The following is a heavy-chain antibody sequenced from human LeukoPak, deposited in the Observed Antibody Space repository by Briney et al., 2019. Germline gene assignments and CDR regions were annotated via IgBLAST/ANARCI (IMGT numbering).Heavy chain of an antibody. CDR2: IKSKSNGGTI. J-gene: IGHJ4*02. CDR3: TTDGSSWNFDY. Sequence: GGSLRLSCAASGFTFSNAWMTWVRQAPGKGLEWIARIKSKSNGGTIDYAAPVKGRFTISRDDSKDTLYLQMNSLKIEDAAVYYCTTDGSSWNFDYWGQGTLVTVSS. CDR1: GFTFSNAW. V-gene: IGHV3-15*01. D-gene: IGHD6-13*01.